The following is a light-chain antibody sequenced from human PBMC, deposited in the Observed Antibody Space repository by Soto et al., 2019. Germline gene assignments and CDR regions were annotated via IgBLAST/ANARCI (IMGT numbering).Light chain of an antibody. Sequence: QSALTQPTPVSGSPRQSITISCTGTNSDVGSYNLVSWFQQHPGKAPKLVIYEVTKRPSGVSDRFSGSKSGNTASLTISGLQAEDEADYYCFSYAGDSVYVFGTGTKLTVL. CDR2: EVT. J-gene: IGLJ1*01. V-gene: IGLV2-23*02. CDR1: NSDVGSYNL. CDR3: FSYAGDSVYV.